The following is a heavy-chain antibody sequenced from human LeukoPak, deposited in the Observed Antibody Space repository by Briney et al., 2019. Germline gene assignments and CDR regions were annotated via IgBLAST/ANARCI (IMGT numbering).Heavy chain of an antibody. J-gene: IGHJ4*02. CDR2: IIPVYGTM. CDR3: ARAGLTVTLDPYFDK. V-gene: IGHV1-69*13. CDR1: GGNCSSYA. D-gene: IGHD4-17*01. Sequence: SVKVSCKASGGNCSSYAISWVRQAPGQGLEWLGGIIPVYGTMNYAQKLRGRVTINADESTSTAYMELSSLRSEDTAVYYCARAGLTVTLDPYFDKWGQGTLVTVSS.